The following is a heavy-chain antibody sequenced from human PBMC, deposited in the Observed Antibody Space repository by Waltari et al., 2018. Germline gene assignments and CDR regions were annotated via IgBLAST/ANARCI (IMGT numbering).Heavy chain of an antibody. V-gene: IGHV4-4*02. CDR3: ARVKRIQLWSGGWGD. Sequence: QVQLQESGPGLVKPSGTLSLTCAVSGGSISSTNWWSWVRQPPGKGLAGIGEIYQSVSTHFNPSLKRRVIMSVDKSRNQFSLKLNSVTAADMAVYYCARVKRIQLWSGGWGDWGQGILVTVSS. CDR2: IYQSVST. CDR1: GGSISSTNW. J-gene: IGHJ4*02. D-gene: IGHD3-10*02.